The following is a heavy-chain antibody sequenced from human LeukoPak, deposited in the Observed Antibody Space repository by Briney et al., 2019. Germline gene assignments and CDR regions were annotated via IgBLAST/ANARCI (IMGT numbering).Heavy chain of an antibody. Sequence: SETLSLTCAVFGGSFDGYYWSWIRQPPGKGLEWIGEITYDGSTNYNPSLKSRVTISVDTSKIQFSLKLSSVTAADTAVYYCARETSQKGAHYMDVWGKGTTVTISS. D-gene: IGHD3-16*01. V-gene: IGHV4-34*01. CDR3: ARETSQKGAHYMDV. CDR1: GGSFDGYY. CDR2: ITYDGST. J-gene: IGHJ6*03.